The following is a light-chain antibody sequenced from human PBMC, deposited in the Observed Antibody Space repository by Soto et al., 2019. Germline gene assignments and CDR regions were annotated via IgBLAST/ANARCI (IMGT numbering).Light chain of an antibody. CDR3: LLSYSGARV. CDR1: TGAVTSGHY. Sequence: QAVVTQEPSLTVSPGGTVTLTCASSTGAVTSGHYPYWFQQKPGQAPRTLIYDTNNKHSWTPARFSGSLLGVKAALTLSGAQPEDEADYYCLLSYSGARVFGGGTKLT. J-gene: IGLJ2*01. V-gene: IGLV7-46*01. CDR2: DTN.